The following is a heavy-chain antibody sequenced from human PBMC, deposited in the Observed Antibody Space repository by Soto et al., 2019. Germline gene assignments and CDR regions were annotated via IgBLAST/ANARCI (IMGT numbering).Heavy chain of an antibody. CDR1: GYTFTSYG. Sequence: QVQLVQSGAEVKKPGASVKVSCKASGYTFTSYGISWVRQAPGQGLEWMGRISAYNGNTNYAQKLQGRVTMTTDTSTSTAYMELRSLRSDDTAVYYCARVWLWTLYSSSHNWFDPWGQGTLVTVSS. CDR2: ISAYNGNT. D-gene: IGHD6-13*01. J-gene: IGHJ5*02. CDR3: ARVWLWTLYSSSHNWFDP. V-gene: IGHV1-18*01.